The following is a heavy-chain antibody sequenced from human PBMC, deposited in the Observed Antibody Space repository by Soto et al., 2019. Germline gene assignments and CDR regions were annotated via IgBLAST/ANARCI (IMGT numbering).Heavy chain of an antibody. V-gene: IGHV1-69*14. J-gene: IGHJ4*02. CDR2: IIPIFGSP. CDR1: GGTFSSSS. CDR3: AREMGCGSGNFDS. Sequence: QGQLVQSGAEVKKPGSSVKVSCKASGGTFSSSSINWVRQAPGQGPEWVGGIIPIFGSPNYAQKFQGRVTINADRSTTTAYMAMSRLSSEDTAVYYCAREMGCGSGNFDSWGQGTLVAVSS. D-gene: IGHD3-16*01.